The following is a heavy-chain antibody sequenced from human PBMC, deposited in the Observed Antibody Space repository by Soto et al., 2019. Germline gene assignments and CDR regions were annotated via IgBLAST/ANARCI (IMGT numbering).Heavy chain of an antibody. CDR1: GFTFSHYT. D-gene: IGHD3-10*01. CDR3: ARDGSGSPPLY. Sequence: EVQLVESGGGLVKPGGSLRLSCAASGFTFSHYTMNWVRQAPGKGLEWVSSISSSSAYIYYADSVKGRFTVSRDHAKRSLYLQMNSLRAEDTAVYYCARDGSGSPPLYRGQGNLVTVSS. V-gene: IGHV3-21*01. J-gene: IGHJ4*02. CDR2: ISSSSAYI.